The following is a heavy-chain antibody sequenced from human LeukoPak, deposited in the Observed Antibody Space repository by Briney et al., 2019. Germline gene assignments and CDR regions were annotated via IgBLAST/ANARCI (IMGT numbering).Heavy chain of an antibody. V-gene: IGHV3-21*01. J-gene: IGHJ4*02. D-gene: IGHD2-8*01. CDR1: GFTFSSYS. CDR2: ISSSSSYI. Sequence: GGSLRLSCAASGFTFSSYSMNWVRQAPGKGLEWVSSISSSSSYIYYADSVKGRFTISRDNAKNSLYLQMNSLRAEDTAVYYCARGNIVLMVYATGWGFDYWGQGTLATVSS. CDR3: ARGNIVLMVYATGWGFDY.